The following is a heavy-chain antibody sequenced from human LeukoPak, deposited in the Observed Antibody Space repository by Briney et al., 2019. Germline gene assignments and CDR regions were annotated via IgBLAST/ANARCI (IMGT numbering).Heavy chain of an antibody. CDR1: GYTFTGYY. D-gene: IGHD3-22*01. CDR2: INPNSGGT. J-gene: IGHJ3*02. V-gene: IGHV1-2*06. Sequence: ASVKVSCKASGYTFTGYYMHWVRQAPGQGLEWMGRINPNSGGTNYARKFQGRVTMTRDTSISTAYMELSRLRSDDTAVYYCARGSGYYFEAFDIWGQGTMVTVSS. CDR3: ARGSGYYFEAFDI.